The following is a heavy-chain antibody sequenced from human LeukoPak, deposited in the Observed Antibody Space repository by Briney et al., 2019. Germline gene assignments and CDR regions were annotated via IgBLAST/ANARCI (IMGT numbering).Heavy chain of an antibody. V-gene: IGHV3-33*01. CDR2: IWYDGSNK. J-gene: IGHJ4*02. CDR3: AREPVVGALDY. Sequence: GGSLRLSCAASGFTFSSYGMPWVRQAPGKGLEWVAVIWYDGSNKYYADSVKGRFTISRDNSKNTLYLQMNSLRAEDTAVYYCAREPVVGALDYWGQGTLVTVSS. CDR1: GFTFSSYG. D-gene: IGHD1-26*01.